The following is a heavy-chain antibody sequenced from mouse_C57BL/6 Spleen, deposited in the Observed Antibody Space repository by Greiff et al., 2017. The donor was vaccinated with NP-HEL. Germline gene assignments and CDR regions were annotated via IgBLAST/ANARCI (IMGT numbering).Heavy chain of an antibody. CDR3: TRGADGIRGDY. CDR2: IDPETGGT. D-gene: IGHD2-1*01. CDR1: GYTFTDYE. Sequence: QVQLQQSGAELVRPGASVTLSCKASGYTFTDYEMHWVKQTPVHGLEWIGAIDPETGGTAYNQKFKGKAILTADKSSSTAYMELRSLTSEDSAVYYCTRGADGIRGDYWGQGTSVTVSS. V-gene: IGHV1-15*01. J-gene: IGHJ4*01.